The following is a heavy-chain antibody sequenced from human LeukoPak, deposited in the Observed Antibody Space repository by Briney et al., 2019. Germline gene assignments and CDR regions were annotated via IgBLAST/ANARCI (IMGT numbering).Heavy chain of an antibody. V-gene: IGHV4-4*07. Sequence: SETLSLTCTVSGYSISSSYWSWIRQPAGKGLEWIGRFYTSGSANYNPSLKSRVTMSVDTSRNQFSLKLSSVTAADTAVYYCARVMITFGGVIVSAFDIWGQGTMVTVSS. CDR2: FYTSGSA. CDR3: ARVMITFGGVIVSAFDI. CDR1: GYSISSSY. D-gene: IGHD3-16*02. J-gene: IGHJ3*02.